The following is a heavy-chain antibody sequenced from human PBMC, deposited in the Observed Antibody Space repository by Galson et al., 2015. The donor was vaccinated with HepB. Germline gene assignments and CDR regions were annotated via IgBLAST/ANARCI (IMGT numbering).Heavy chain of an antibody. CDR3: ARDLGGPIVVVILGVTPLDY. Sequence: SVKVSCKASGYTFTSYGISWVRQAPGQGLEWMGWISAYNGNTNYAQKLQGRVTMTTDTSTSTAYMELRSLRSDDTAVYYCARDLGGPIVVVILGVTPLDYWGQGTLVTVSS. J-gene: IGHJ4*02. CDR1: GYTFTSYG. CDR2: ISAYNGNT. V-gene: IGHV1-18*01. D-gene: IGHD3-22*01.